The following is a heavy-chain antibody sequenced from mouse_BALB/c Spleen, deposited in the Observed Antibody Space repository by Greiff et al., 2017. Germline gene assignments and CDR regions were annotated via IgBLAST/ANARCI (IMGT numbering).Heavy chain of an antibody. CDR1: GFTFSSYT. D-gene: IGHD2-3*01. CDR3: ARLGYDGYFLFAY. CDR2: ISNGGGST. V-gene: IGHV5-12-2*01. J-gene: IGHJ3*01. Sequence: EVMLVESGGGLVQPGGSLKLSCAASGFTFSSYTMSWVRQTPEKRLEWVAYISNGGGSTYYPDTVKGRFTISRDNAKNTLYLQMSSLKSEDTAMYYCARLGYDGYFLFAYWGQGTLVTVSA.